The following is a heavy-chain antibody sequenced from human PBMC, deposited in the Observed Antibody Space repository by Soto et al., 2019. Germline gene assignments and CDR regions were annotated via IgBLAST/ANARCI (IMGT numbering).Heavy chain of an antibody. CDR3: ARLIVEEGLVTKGGLDI. D-gene: IGHD2-15*01. CDR1: GDTLINYG. V-gene: IGHV1-18*01. CDR2: ISAYNGKT. J-gene: IGHJ3*02. Sequence: QVPLVQSGAEVKKPGASVKVSCKASGDTLINYGVSWVRLAPGQRLEWMGWISAYNGKTHHAQNFQGRVIMTIDMSTNVANMELRSLRPDDTAIYYCARLIVEEGLVTKGGLDIWGQGTKVTVSS.